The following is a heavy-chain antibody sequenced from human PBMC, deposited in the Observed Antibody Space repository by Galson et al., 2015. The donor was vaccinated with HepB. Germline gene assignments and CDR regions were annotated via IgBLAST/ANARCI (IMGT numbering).Heavy chain of an antibody. J-gene: IGHJ4*02. CDR2: ICGRATTI. CDR3: AKGPARQLVRGIDY. Sequence: SLRLSCAASGFSFSNYAMSWVRQAPGKGLEWVSGICGRATTIYYADSVKGRFTISRDTSKNTLHLQMNSLRVEDTAVYYCAKGPARQLVRGIDYWGQGTLVTVSS. D-gene: IGHD6-13*01. V-gene: IGHV3-23*01. CDR1: GFSFSNYA.